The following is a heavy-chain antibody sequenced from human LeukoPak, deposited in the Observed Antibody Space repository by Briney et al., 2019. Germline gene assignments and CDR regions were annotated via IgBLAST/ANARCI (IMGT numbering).Heavy chain of an antibody. CDR3: ARDTWGSSWYQTEGWFDP. Sequence: ASVKVSCKASGYTFTSYDINWVRQATGQGLEWMGWMNPNSGNTGYAQKFQGRVTITRNTSISTAYMELSSLRSEDTAVYYCARDTWGSSWYQTEGWFDPWGQGTLVTVSS. D-gene: IGHD6-13*01. J-gene: IGHJ5*02. CDR2: MNPNSGNT. V-gene: IGHV1-8*03. CDR1: GYTFTSYD.